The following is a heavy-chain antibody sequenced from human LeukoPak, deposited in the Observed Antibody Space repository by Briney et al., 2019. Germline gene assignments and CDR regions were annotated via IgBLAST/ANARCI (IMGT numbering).Heavy chain of an antibody. Sequence: ASVKVSCKASGYTFTSYGISWVRQAPGQGLEWMGWISAYNGNTNYAQKLQGRVTMTTDTSTSTAYMELRSLRSDDTAVYYCARVAATIIPNYFDYWGQGTLVTVSS. V-gene: IGHV1-18*01. CDR1: GYTFTSYG. D-gene: IGHD5-12*01. J-gene: IGHJ4*02. CDR3: ARVAATIIPNYFDY. CDR2: ISAYNGNT.